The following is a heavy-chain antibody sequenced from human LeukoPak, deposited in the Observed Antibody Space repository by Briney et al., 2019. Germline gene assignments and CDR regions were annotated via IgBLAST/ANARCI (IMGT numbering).Heavy chain of an antibody. Sequence: ASVKVSCKAPGYTFTGYYMHWVRQAPGQGLEWMGWINPNSGGTNYAQKFQGRVTMTRDTSISTAYMELSRLRSDDTAVYYCARELRFLGWLLIDYWGQGTLVTVSS. CDR2: INPNSGGT. D-gene: IGHD3-3*01. J-gene: IGHJ4*02. CDR3: ARELRFLGWLLIDY. CDR1: GYTFTGYY. V-gene: IGHV1-2*02.